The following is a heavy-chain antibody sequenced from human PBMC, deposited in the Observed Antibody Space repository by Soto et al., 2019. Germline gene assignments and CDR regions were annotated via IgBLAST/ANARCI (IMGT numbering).Heavy chain of an antibody. CDR2: IWYDGSNK. D-gene: IGHD3-3*01. CDR1: GFTFSSYG. CDR3: ARDPHTIFHYYGMDV. Sequence: SLRLSCAASGFTFSSYGMHWVRQAPGKGLEWVAVIWYDGSNKYYADSVKGRFTISRDNSKNTLYLQMNSLRAEDTAVYYCARDPHTIFHYYGMDVWGQGTTVTVSS. V-gene: IGHV3-33*08. J-gene: IGHJ6*02.